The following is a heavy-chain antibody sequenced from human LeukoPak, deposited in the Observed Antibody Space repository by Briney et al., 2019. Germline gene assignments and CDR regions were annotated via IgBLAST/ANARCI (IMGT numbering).Heavy chain of an antibody. D-gene: IGHD5-12*01. CDR3: AKDIGIVATQYYFDY. CDR1: GFTFDDYA. Sequence: GGSLRLSCAASGFTFDDYATHWVRQAPGKGLEGVSGISWNSGSIGYADSVKGRFTISRDNAKNSLYLQMNSLRAEDTALYYCAKDIGIVATQYYFDYWGQGTLVTVSS. CDR2: ISWNSGSI. J-gene: IGHJ4*02. V-gene: IGHV3-9*01.